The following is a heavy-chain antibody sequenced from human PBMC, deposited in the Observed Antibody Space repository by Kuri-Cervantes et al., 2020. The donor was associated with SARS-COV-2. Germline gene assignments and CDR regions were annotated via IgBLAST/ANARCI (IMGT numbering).Heavy chain of an antibody. CDR1: GFSFSSYS. CDR2: ISTSSNFI. V-gene: IGHV3-21*01. D-gene: IGHD6-19*01. CDR3: ARGGYSGGWYSPDL. J-gene: IGHJ4*02. Sequence: GESLKISCAASGFSFSSYSMNWVRRAPGKGLEWVSMISTSSNFIYYEDSVKGRFTISRDNAKNSLYLQMDSLTAEDTALYYCARGGYSGGWYSPDLWGQGTLVTVSS.